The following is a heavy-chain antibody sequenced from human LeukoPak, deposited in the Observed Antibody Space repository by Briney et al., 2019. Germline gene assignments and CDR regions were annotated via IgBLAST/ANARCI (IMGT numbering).Heavy chain of an antibody. CDR2: IIPIFGTA. CDR3: ARMDVGATAGDY. Sequence: ASVKVSCKASGYAFTSYGISWVRQAPGQGLEWMGGIIPIFGTANYAQKFQGRVTITTDESTSTAYMELSSLRSEDTAVYYCARMDVGATAGDYWGQGTLVTVSS. J-gene: IGHJ4*02. V-gene: IGHV1-69*05. D-gene: IGHD1-26*01. CDR1: GYAFTSYG.